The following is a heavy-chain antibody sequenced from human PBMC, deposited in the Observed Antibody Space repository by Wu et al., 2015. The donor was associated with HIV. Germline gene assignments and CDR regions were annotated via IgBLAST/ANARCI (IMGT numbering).Heavy chain of an antibody. CDR2: IIPIFGTA. D-gene: IGHD3-22*01. J-gene: IGHJ3*02. Sequence: QVQLVQSGAEVKKPGSSVKVSCKASGGTFSSYAISWVRQAPGQGLEWMGGIIPIFGTANYAQKFQGRVTITADESTSTAYMELSSLRSEDTAVYYCARVRSYYDSSGYYYGAFDIWGQGTMGHRSLQ. CDR1: GGTFSSYA. V-gene: IGHV1-69*12. CDR3: ARVRSYYDSSGYYYGAFDI.